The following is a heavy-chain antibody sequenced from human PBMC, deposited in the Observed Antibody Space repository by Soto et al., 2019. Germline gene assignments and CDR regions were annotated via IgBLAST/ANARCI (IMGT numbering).Heavy chain of an antibody. V-gene: IGHV4-34*01. CDR1: GGSFSGYY. D-gene: IGHD2-21*02. J-gene: IGHJ6*02. CDR3: ARGPREEVTATIYYYYGMDV. Sequence: SETLSLTCAVYGGSFSGYYWSWIRQPPGKGLEWIGEINHSGSTNYNPSLKSRVTISVDTSKNQFSLKLSSVTAADTAVYYCARGPREEVTATIYYYYGMDVWGQGTTVTV. CDR2: INHSGST.